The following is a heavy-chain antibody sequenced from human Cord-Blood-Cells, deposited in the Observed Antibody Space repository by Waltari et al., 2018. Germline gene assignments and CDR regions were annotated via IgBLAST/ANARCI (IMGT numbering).Heavy chain of an antibody. J-gene: IGHJ6*02. V-gene: IGHV3-13*01. CDR2: IGTAGDT. D-gene: IGHD1-26*01. Sequence: EVQLVESGGGLVQPGGSLRISCAASGFTFSSYDMHWARQATGKGLELVSAIGTAGDTYYPGSVKGRFTISRENAKNSLYLQMNSLRAGDTAVYYCARGGSYYYYGMDVWGQGTTVTVSS. CDR3: ARGGSYYYYGMDV. CDR1: GFTFSSYD.